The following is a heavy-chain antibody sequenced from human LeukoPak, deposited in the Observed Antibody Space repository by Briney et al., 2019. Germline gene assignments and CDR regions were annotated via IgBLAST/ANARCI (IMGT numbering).Heavy chain of an antibody. CDR1: GFTISTYG. Sequence: GGSLXLSCAASGFTISTYGMXXXXQAPGKGLXXXXXXXGGTAYYADSVKGXXTXSXXXXKNTVSLQMNSLRAEDTAVYYCAKXVYHSGNYWGQGTLVSVSS. D-gene: IGHD3-10*01. CDR2: XXXXGGTA. J-gene: IGHJ4*02. CDR3: AKXVYHSGNY. V-gene: IGHV3-23*01.